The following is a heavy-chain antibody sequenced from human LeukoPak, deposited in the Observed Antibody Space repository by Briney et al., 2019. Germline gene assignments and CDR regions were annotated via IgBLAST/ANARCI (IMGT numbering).Heavy chain of an antibody. J-gene: IGHJ4*02. D-gene: IGHD3-3*01. V-gene: IGHV1-2*02. CDR1: GYTFTGYY. CDR2: INPNSGGT. CDR3: ARSPYDFWSGYYTEGIDY. Sequence: ASVKVSCKASGYTFTGYYMHWVRQAPGQGLEWMGWINPNSGGTNYAQKFQGRVTMTRDTSISTAYMELSRLRSDDTAVYYCARSPYDFWSGYYTEGIDYWGQGTLVTVSS.